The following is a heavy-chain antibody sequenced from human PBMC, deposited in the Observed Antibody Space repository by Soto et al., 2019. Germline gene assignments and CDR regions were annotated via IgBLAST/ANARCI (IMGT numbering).Heavy chain of an antibody. V-gene: IGHV1-18*04. CDR3: ARPNWDYGERGYYFYGMDV. D-gene: IGHD4-17*01. CDR2: ISNDNGDT. CDR1: GYTFTTYG. Sequence: ASVKVSCKASGYTFTTYGITWVRQAPGQGLEWMGWISNDNGDTDYAQKLQGGVTMTTDTSTTTAYMELRSLTSDDTAVYYCARPNWDYGERGYYFYGMDVWGQGTTVTVSS. J-gene: IGHJ6*02.